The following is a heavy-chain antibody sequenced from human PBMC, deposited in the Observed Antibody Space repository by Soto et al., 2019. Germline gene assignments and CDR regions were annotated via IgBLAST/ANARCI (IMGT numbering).Heavy chain of an antibody. J-gene: IGHJ4*02. CDR2: MSNSGSRT. D-gene: IGHD3-9*01. CDR1: GFTFSNYA. V-gene: IGHV3-23*01. CDR3: AKAYFDILTGDFGDY. Sequence: VQLLESGGGLVQPGGSLRLSCAASGFTFSNYAMSWVRQAPGKGLEWVSGMSNSGSRTYYADSVKGRFIISRDNSKNTLYLQINSLRPEDTAVYYCAKAYFDILTGDFGDYWGQGTLVSVSS.